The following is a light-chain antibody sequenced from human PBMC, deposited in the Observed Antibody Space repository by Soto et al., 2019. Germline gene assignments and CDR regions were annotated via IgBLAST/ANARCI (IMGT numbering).Light chain of an antibody. CDR1: QSVSSH. CDR2: DAS. CDR3: QQRANWWT. V-gene: IGKV3-11*01. Sequence: EIVVTQSPATLSLSPGERATLSCRASQSVSSHLAWYQQKPGQAPRLLIHDASNRATGIPARFSGSGSGTDFTLTISSLEPEDSAVYYCQQRANWWTFGQGTKVEVK. J-gene: IGKJ1*01.